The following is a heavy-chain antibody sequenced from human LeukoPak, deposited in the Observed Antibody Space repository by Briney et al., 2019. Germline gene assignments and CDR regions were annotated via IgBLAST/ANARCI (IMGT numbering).Heavy chain of an antibody. CDR3: ARGQYYYDSSGYSYYYYYGMDV. V-gene: IGHV1-2*06. J-gene: IGHJ6*02. Sequence: ASVKVSCKASGFTFTGYFLHWVRQAPGQGLEWLGRISPNRGGTNSAQKFQGRVTMTRDTSVNVFYLELSSLRSEDTAVYYCARGQYYYDSSGYSYYYYYGMDVWGQGTTVTVSS. D-gene: IGHD3-22*01. CDR1: GFTFTGYF. CDR2: ISPNRGGT.